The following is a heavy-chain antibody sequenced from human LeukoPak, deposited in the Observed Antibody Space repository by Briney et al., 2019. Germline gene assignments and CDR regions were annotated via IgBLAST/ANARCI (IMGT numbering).Heavy chain of an antibody. D-gene: IGHD3-22*01. V-gene: IGHV3-21*04. Sequence: PGGSLRLSCAASGFTFSTYNMNWVRQAPGKGLEWVSSISSSSNYIYYADSVKGRFTISRDNSKNTLYLQMNSLRAEDTAVYYCAKDIFDSSGPLDYWGQGTLVTVSS. J-gene: IGHJ4*02. CDR2: ISSSSNYI. CDR1: GFTFSTYN. CDR3: AKDIFDSSGPLDY.